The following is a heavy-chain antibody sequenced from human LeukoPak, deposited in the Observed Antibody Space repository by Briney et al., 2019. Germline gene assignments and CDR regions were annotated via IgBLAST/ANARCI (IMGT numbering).Heavy chain of an antibody. D-gene: IGHD6-13*01. CDR2: INSNGDIT. CDR3: VKSPHVSSSYFDY. V-gene: IGHV3-64D*09. J-gene: IGHJ4*02. CDR1: GFTFSSFA. Sequence: GGSLRLSCSASGFTFSSFAMHWVRQAPGKGLEYVSAINSNGDITDYADSVKGRFTISRDNSKNTLYLQMSSLRAEDTAIYYCVKSPHVSSSYFDYWGQGTLVTVSS.